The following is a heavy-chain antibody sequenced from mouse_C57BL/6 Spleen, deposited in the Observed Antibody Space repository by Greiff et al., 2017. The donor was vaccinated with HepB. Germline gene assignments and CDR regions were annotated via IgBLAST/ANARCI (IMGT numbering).Heavy chain of an antibody. J-gene: IGHJ3*01. D-gene: IGHD2-3*01. Sequence: VQLVESGPELVKPGASVKISCKASGYSFTSYYIHWVKQRPGQGLEWIGWIYPGSGNTKYNEKFKGKATLTADTSSSTAYMQLSSLTSEDSAVYYCARFDDGYYVFAYWGQGTLVTVSA. CDR2: IYPGSGNT. CDR3: ARFDDGYYVFAY. V-gene: IGHV1-66*01. CDR1: GYSFTSYY.